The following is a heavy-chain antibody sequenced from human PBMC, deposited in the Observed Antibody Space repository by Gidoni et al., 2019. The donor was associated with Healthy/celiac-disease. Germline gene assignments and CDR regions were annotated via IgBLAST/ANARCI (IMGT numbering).Heavy chain of an antibody. D-gene: IGHD5-18*01. V-gene: IGHV3-30*03. J-gene: IGHJ4*02. Sequence: QVQLVESGGGVVQPGRSLRLSCAASGFTFSSYGMHWVRQAPGKGLEWVAVISYDGSNKYYADSVKGRFTISRDNSKNTLYLQMNSLRAEDTAVYYCARREYSYGYSPEGYYFDYWGQGTLVTVSS. CDR2: ISYDGSNK. CDR3: ARREYSYGYSPEGYYFDY. CDR1: GFTFSSYG.